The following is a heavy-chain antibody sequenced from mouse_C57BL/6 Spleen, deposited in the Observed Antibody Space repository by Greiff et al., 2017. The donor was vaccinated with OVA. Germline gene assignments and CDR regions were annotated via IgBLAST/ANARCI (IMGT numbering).Heavy chain of an antibody. CDR3: ARDQLGPFDY. D-gene: IGHD4-1*02. Sequence: LQASVPCLVPPSQSLSLTFSFSVYSFPRGSYWNWLRHFPGNKLVWMGYISYDGSNNYNPSLKNRISITRDTSKNQFFLKLNSVTTEDTATYYCARDQLGPFDYWGQGTTRTVSS. CDR1: VYSFPRGSY. V-gene: IGHV3-6*01. CDR2: ISYDGSN. J-gene: IGHJ2*01.